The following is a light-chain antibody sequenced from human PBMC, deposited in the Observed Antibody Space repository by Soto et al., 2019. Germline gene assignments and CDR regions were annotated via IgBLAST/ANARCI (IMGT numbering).Light chain of an antibody. CDR2: AAS. V-gene: IGKV1-39*01. CDR3: QQSYSSHPIT. J-gene: IGKJ5*01. CDR1: QNIDNY. Sequence: DIQLTQSPSSLSASPGDTVTISCRASQNIDNYLHWYQQTPGKATKVLLYAASVLKDGVPSRFSGSGYGTDFTLTLINVQPEDFAIYYCQQSYSSHPITFGQGTRLEIK.